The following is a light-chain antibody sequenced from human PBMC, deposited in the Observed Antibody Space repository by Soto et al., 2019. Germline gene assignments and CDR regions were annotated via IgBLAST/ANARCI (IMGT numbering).Light chain of an antibody. Sequence: QSALTQPPSVSGAPGQRVTISCTGSTSNVGAGHDVHWYQQLPGTAPRLLIHGNINRPSGVPDRFSGSKSGTSASLAITGLQVEDEAHYYCQSYDNNFSWVFGGGTKLTVL. CDR1: TSNVGAGHD. V-gene: IGLV1-40*01. CDR3: QSYDNNFSWV. J-gene: IGLJ3*02. CDR2: GNI.